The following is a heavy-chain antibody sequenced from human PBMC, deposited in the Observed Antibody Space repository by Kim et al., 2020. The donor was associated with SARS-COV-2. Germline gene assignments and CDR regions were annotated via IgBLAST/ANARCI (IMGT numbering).Heavy chain of an antibody. CDR1: GGSFSGYY. CDR3: ATIPNVDTAMAPDY. V-gene: IGHV4-34*01. Sequence: SETLSLTCAVYGGSFSGYYWSWIRQPPGKGLEWIGEINHSGSTNYNPSLKSRVTISVDTSKNQFSLKLSSVTAADTAVYYCATIPNVDTAMAPDYWGQGTLVTVSS. D-gene: IGHD5-18*01. J-gene: IGHJ4*02. CDR2: INHSGST.